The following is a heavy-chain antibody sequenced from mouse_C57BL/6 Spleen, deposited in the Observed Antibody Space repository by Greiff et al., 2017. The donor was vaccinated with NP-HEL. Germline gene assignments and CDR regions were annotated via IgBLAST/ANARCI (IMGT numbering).Heavy chain of an antibody. V-gene: IGHV5-16*01. Sequence: EVHLVESEGGLVQPGSSMKLSCTASGFTFSDYYMAWVRQVPEKGLEWVANINYDGSSTYYLDSLKSRFIISRDNAKNILYLQMSSLKSEDTATYYCARGIYYDYSYAMDYWGQGTSVTVSS. CDR1: GFTFSDYY. CDR2: INYDGSST. CDR3: ARGIYYDYSYAMDY. D-gene: IGHD2-4*01. J-gene: IGHJ4*01.